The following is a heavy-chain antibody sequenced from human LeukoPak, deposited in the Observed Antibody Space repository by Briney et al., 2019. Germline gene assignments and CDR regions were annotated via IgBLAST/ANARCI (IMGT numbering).Heavy chain of an antibody. CDR1: GGTFSSYA. V-gene: IGHV1-69*05. CDR3: ARGPYYFYYMDV. Sequence: SVKVSCKASGGTFSSYAISWVRQAPGQGLEWMGGIIPIFGTANYAQKFQGRVTITTDESTSTAYMELSSLRSEDTAVYYCARGPYYFYYMDVWGKGTTVTVSS. J-gene: IGHJ6*03. CDR2: IIPIFGTA.